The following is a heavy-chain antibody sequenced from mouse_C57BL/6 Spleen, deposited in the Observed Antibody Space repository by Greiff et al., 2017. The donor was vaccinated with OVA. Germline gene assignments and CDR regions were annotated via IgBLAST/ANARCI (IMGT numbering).Heavy chain of an antibody. Sequence: VQLQQSGAELVRPGASVKLSCTASGFTIKDDYMHWVKQRPEQGLEWIGWIDPENGDTEYASKFQGKATITADTSSNTAYLQLSSLTSEDTAVYYCTTDYGPSWFAYWGQGTLVTVSA. CDR3: TTDYGPSWFAY. D-gene: IGHD1-1*01. CDR2: IDPENGDT. CDR1: GFTIKDDY. J-gene: IGHJ3*01. V-gene: IGHV14-4*01.